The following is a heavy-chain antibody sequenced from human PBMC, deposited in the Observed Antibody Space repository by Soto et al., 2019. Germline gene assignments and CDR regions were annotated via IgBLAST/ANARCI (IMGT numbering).Heavy chain of an antibody. CDR2: ISGSGGST. CDR1: EFTFSDYA. CDR3: AGPPGSTGP. V-gene: IGHV3-23*01. J-gene: IGHJ5*02. Sequence: GGSLRLSCAASEFTFSDYAMSWVRQAPGKGLEWVSTISGSGGSTYYADSVKGRFTISRDNSMHTLFLQMSSLRAEDTAVYYCAGPPGSTGPWGQGTLVTVSS.